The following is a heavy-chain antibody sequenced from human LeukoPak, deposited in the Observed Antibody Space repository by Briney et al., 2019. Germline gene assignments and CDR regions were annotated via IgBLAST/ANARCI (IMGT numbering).Heavy chain of an antibody. Sequence: PSETLSLTCTVSGYSISSGYYWGWIRQPPGKGLEWIGSIYHSGSTYYNPSLKSRVTISVDTSKNQFSLKLSSVTAADTAVYYCARDPYDYVWGTGYYMDVWGKGTTVTVSS. CDR1: GYSISSGYY. D-gene: IGHD3-16*01. J-gene: IGHJ6*03. V-gene: IGHV4-38-2*02. CDR2: IYHSGST. CDR3: ARDPYDYVWGTGYYMDV.